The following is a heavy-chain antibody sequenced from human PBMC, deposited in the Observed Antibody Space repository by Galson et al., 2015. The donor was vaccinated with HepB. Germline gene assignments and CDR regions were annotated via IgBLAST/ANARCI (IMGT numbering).Heavy chain of an antibody. CDR3: ARDGADWNYRLIGYYFDY. J-gene: IGHJ4*02. CDR2: IWYDGSNK. V-gene: IGHV3-33*01. D-gene: IGHD1-7*01. Sequence: LRLSCAASGFTFSSYGMHWVRQAPGKGLEWVAVIWYDGSNKYYADSVKGRFTISRDNSKNTLYLQMNSLRAEDTAVYYCARDGADWNYRLIGYYFDYWGQGTLVTVSS. CDR1: GFTFSSYG.